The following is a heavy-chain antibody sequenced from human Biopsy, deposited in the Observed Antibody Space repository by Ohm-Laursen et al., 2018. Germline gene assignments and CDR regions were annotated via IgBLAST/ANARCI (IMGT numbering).Heavy chain of an antibody. CDR3: AIEGGTYAKPFDY. V-gene: IGHV1-8*01. CDR1: GYTFISYD. J-gene: IGHJ4*02. D-gene: IGHD1-26*01. CDR2: MNPNSGKT. Sequence: ASVNVSCKASGYTFISYDIDWVRQAPGQGLEWMGRMNPNSGKTGYAQKFQGRVTMTTNTSVNTAYMELSSLTFEDTAVYYCAIEGGTYAKPFDYWGQGSQVIVSS.